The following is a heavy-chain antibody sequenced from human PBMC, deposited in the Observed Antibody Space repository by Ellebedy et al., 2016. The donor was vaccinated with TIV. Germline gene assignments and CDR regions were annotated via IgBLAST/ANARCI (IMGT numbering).Heavy chain of an antibody. J-gene: IGHJ6*03. CDR2: ISYDGSNE. CDR3: ARERGYRSSLCYYYNMDV. D-gene: IGHD1-1*01. Sequence: GESLKISXAASGFTFSNYAIPWVRQAPGKGLEWVAVISYDGSNEYYADSVKGRFTISRDNSKNTLYLQMNSLRGEDTAVYYCARERGYRSSLCYYYNMDVWGKGTTVTVSS. V-gene: IGHV3-30*03. CDR1: GFTFSNYA.